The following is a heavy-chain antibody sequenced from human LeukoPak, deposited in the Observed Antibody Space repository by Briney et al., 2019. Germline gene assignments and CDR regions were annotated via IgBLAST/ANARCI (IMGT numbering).Heavy chain of an antibody. CDR1: GGSISSYK. Sequence: PSETLSLTCTATGGSISSYKWSWIRQPPGKGREGIGYIYYSGSTNYNPSLTSRVTISVDTSKNQFSLKVSSVTAADTAVYYCAREVSRRYYYYSLDVWGQGTTVSVSS. CDR3: AREVSRRYYYYSLDV. V-gene: IGHV4-59*01. J-gene: IGHJ6*02. D-gene: IGHD2-2*01. CDR2: IYYSGST.